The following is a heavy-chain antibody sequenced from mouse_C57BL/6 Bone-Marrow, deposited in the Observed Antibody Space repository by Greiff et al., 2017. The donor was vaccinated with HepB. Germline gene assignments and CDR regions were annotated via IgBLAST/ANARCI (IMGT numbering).Heavy chain of an antibody. CDR1: GFTFSSYG. CDR3: ARQGTTVVATDFDY. CDR2: ISSGGSYT. Sequence: EVQLQQSGGDLVKPGGSLKLSCAASGFTFSSYGMSWVRQTPDKRLEWVATISSGGSYTYYPDSVKGRFTISRDNAKNTLYLQMSSLKSEDTAMYYCARQGTTVVATDFDYWGQGTTLTVSS. J-gene: IGHJ2*01. D-gene: IGHD1-1*01. V-gene: IGHV5-6*01.